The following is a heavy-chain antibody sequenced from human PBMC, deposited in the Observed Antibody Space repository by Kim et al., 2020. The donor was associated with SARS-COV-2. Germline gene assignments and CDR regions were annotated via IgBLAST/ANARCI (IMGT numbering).Heavy chain of an antibody. CDR2: IYSGGST. CDR3: ATRSRGTITLGY. V-gene: IGHV3-66*02. D-gene: IGHD1-20*01. CDR1: GFTVSSNY. J-gene: IGHJ4*02. Sequence: GGSLRLSCAASGFTVSSNYMSWVRQAPGKGLEWVSVIYSGGSTYYADSVKGRFTISRDNSKNTLYLQMNSLRAEDTAVYYCATRSRGTITLGYWGQGTLVTVSS.